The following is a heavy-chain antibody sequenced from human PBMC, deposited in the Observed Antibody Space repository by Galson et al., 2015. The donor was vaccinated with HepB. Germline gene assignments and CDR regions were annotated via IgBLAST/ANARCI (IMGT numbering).Heavy chain of an antibody. CDR2: IYPGDSDT. Sequence: QSGAEVKKPGESLKISCKGSGYSFTSYWIGWVRQMPGKGLEWMGIIYPGDSDTRYSPSFQGQVTISADKSISTAYLQWSSLKASDTAMYYCARQGRGALYCSGGSCYPRSFDYWGQGTLVTVSS. J-gene: IGHJ4*02. CDR3: ARQGRGALYCSGGSCYPRSFDY. D-gene: IGHD2-15*01. CDR1: GYSFTSYW. V-gene: IGHV5-51*01.